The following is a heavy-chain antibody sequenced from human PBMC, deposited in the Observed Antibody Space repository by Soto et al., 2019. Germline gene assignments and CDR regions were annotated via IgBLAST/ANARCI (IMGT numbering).Heavy chain of an antibody. CDR2: LGGGGDT. CDR1: GFTFGTYT. Sequence: PGGSLRLSCAASGFTFGTYTMNWVRQAPGKGLEWVSALGGGGDTHYAESVKGRFTISRDYSKNILLLQMNSPRDEDSAIYYCTKDRHPDGIWTFDFWGQGTPVTSP. CDR3: TKDRHPDGIWTFDF. J-gene: IGHJ4*02. V-gene: IGHV3-23*01. D-gene: IGHD3-9*01.